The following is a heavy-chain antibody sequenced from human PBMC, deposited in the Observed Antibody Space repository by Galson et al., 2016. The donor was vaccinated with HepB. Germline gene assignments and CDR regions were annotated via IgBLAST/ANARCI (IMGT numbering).Heavy chain of an antibody. V-gene: IGHV3-23*01. CDR1: GFIFSSYA. CDR3: AKGEDWLDP. Sequence: SLRLSCAASGFIFSSYAMNWVRQAPGKGLEWVSGISGTGGSTNYADFVKGRFTISRDNSKNTLYLQMNNLRAEDTAVYYCAKGEDWLDPWGQGTLVTVSS. CDR2: ISGTGGST. J-gene: IGHJ5*02.